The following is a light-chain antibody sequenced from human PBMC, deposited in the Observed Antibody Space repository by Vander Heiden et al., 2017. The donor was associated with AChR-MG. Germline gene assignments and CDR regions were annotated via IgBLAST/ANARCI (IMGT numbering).Light chain of an antibody. V-gene: IGKV3-15*01. Sequence: PQFPTTLSVSPGDRATLPSSASQRLGNSVAWFQQSPGQAPRLLVYLASTRAAGVPDRFSGSGSGTDFTLTISSLRSEDIAVYYCQQYDDCPDPGTFGQGTKVEIQ. J-gene: IGKJ1*01. CDR3: QQYDDCPDPGT. CDR1: QRLGNS. CDR2: LAS.